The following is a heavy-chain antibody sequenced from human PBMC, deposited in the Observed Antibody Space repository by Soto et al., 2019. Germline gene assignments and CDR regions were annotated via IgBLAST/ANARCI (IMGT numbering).Heavy chain of an antibody. D-gene: IGHD4-17*01. J-gene: IGHJ4*02. CDR1: GGSFSGYY. V-gene: IGHV4-34*01. CDR2: INHSGST. Sequence: SETLSLTCAVYGGSFSGYYWSWIRQPPGKGLEWIGEINHSGSTNYNPPLKSRVTISVDTSKNQFSLKLSSVTAADTAVYYCARAPTVTTPNFDYWGQGTLVTVSS. CDR3: ARAPTVTTPNFDY.